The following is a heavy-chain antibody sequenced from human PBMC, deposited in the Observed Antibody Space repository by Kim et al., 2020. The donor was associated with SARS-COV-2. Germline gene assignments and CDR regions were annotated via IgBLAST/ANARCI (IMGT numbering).Heavy chain of an antibody. CDR1: GFTFSTYA. CDR3: AREGYASGTIGDFDY. Sequence: GGSLRLSCLASGFTFSTYAMTWVRQAPGKGLEWVAVTSSDGNVRYYADSVKGRFTISRANSKNTLYLQMNILSAEDTAMYDCAREGYASGTIGDFDYWG. CDR2: TSSDGNVR. J-gene: IGHJ4*01. V-gene: IGHV3-30*04. D-gene: IGHD3-16*01.